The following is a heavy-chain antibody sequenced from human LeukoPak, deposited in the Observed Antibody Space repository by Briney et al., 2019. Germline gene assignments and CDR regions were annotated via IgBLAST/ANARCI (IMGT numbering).Heavy chain of an antibody. V-gene: IGHV3-23*01. D-gene: IGHD3-9*01. CDR3: AKDGDSYDILTGYQSH. Sequence: GGSLRLSCAASGFTFSSNVMIWVRQAPGKGLEWVSSIPASGGSTYYADSVKGRFTISRDNSKNSLYLQMNSLRAEDTAVYYCAKDGDSYDILTGYQSHWGQGTLVTVSS. CDR1: GFTFSSNV. CDR2: IPASGGST. J-gene: IGHJ4*02.